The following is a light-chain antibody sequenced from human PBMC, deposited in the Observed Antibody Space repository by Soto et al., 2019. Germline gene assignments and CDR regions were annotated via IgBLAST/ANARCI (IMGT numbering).Light chain of an antibody. V-gene: IGKV1-27*01. CDR2: AAS. J-gene: IGKJ3*01. CDR3: QNYNSAPFT. Sequence: DIQMTQSPSSLSASVGDRVTITCQASQGIRNDLAWYQQKPGKVPKLLIYAASALQSGVPSRFSGSGAGTDFPLSISSLQPEDVATYYCQNYNSAPFTFGPGTKVNV. CDR1: QGIRND.